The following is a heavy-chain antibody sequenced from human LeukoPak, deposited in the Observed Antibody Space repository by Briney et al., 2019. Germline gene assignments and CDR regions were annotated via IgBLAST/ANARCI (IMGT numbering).Heavy chain of an antibody. V-gene: IGHV3-9*01. CDR1: GFSFDDYA. Sequence: SGGSLRLSCEASGFSFDDYAMHWVRHAPGKGLEWVAGISRNSYNIAYGDSVKGRFTISRDNAKKSLSLQMNSLGTEDTAFYYCAKSRDDGTGYYYDYWGQGVLVTVAS. J-gene: IGHJ4*02. CDR2: ISRNSYNI. CDR3: AKSRDDGTGYYYDY. D-gene: IGHD3-9*01.